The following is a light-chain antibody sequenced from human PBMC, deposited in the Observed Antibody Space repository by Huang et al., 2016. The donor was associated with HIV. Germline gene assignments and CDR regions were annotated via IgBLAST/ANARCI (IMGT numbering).Light chain of an antibody. CDR1: QDINNF. V-gene: IGKV1-8*01. CDR2: AAS. J-gene: IGKJ3*01. Sequence: IRMTQSPSSLSASTGDRVNITCRANQDINNFLAWYQQRPGSVPKLLIYAASTLQSGVPSRFSGNGSGTDFTLTIGCLHSEDVATYYCQQYDIHPLTFGPGTRVDIK. CDR3: QQYDIHPLT.